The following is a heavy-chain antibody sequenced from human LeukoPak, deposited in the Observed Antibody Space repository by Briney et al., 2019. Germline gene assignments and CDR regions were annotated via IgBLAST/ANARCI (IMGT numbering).Heavy chain of an antibody. V-gene: IGHV3-33*06. CDR3: AKGVAYSSGWLVYYYYMDV. Sequence: GRSLRLSCAASGFTFSSYGMQWVRQAPGKGLEWVAVIWYDGGDKYYEDSVKGRFTISRDNSKNTVYLQMNSLRAEDTAVYYCAKGVAYSSGWLVYYYYMDVWGKGTTVTVSS. CDR1: GFTFSSYG. CDR2: IWYDGGDK. J-gene: IGHJ6*03. D-gene: IGHD6-19*01.